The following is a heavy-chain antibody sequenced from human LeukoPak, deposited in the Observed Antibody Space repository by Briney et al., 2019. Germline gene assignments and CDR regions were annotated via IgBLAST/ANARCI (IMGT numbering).Heavy chain of an antibody. J-gene: IGHJ4*02. CDR3: ARSDRPYDSSGYHY. CDR2: IYYSGST. CDR1: GGSISSGDYY. Sequence: SQTLSLTCTVSGGSISSGDYYWSWLRQPPGKGLEWIGYIYYSGSTYYNPSLKSRVTISVDTSKNQFSLKLSSVTAADTAVYYCARSDRPYDSSGYHYWGQGTLVTVSS. D-gene: IGHD3-22*01. V-gene: IGHV4-30-4*01.